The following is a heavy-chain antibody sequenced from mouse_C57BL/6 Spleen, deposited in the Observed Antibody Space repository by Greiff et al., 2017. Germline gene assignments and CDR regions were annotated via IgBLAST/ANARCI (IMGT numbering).Heavy chain of an antibody. V-gene: IGHV6-3*01. CDR3: TDTPYYYGSSYGY. J-gene: IGHJ2*01. D-gene: IGHD1-1*01. CDR2: IRLKSDNYAT. CDR1: GFTFSNYW. Sequence: EVKVEESGGGLVQPGGSMKLSCVASGFTFSNYWMNWVRQSPEKGLEWVAQIRLKSDNYATHYAESVKGRFTISRDDSKSSVYLQMNNLRAEDTGIYYCTDTPYYYGSSYGYWGQGTTLTVSS.